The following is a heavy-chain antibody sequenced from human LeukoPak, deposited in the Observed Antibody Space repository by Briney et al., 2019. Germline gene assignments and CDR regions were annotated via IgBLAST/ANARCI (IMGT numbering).Heavy chain of an antibody. J-gene: IGHJ4*02. D-gene: IGHD6-19*01. Sequence: GGSLRLSCAASGLTFSSYGMHWVRQAPGKGREWVAVIRYDGSNKYYADSVKDRFTLSRDNSNNTLYLQMNSLRAEDTALYYCARETSLSGWYFDFWGQGTLVTVSS. CDR3: ARETSLSGWYFDF. CDR2: IRYDGSNK. V-gene: IGHV3-33*01. CDR1: GLTFSSYG.